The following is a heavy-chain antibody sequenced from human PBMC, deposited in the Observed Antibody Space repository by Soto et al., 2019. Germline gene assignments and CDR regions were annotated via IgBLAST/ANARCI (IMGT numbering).Heavy chain of an antibody. CDR3: ARGVLDY. V-gene: IGHV3-48*02. CDR2: VSSRSTGI. D-gene: IGHD1-1*01. J-gene: IGHJ4*02. Sequence: VQLVQSGGGLVQPGGSLRLSCGGSGFNFSGYAMNWVRQAPGKGLEWVAYVSSRSTGIHYADSVKGRFTVSRDNAKTSLFLHLDSLRDDDTAMYYCARGVLDYWGQGALVTVSS. CDR1: GFNFSGYA.